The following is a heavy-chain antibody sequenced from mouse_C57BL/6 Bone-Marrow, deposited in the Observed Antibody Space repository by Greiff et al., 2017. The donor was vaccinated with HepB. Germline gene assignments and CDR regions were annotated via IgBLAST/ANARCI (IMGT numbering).Heavy chain of an antibody. CDR1: GYTFTSYG. V-gene: IGHV1-81*01. J-gene: IGHJ1*03. Sequence: QVQLKQSGAELARPGASVKLSCKASGYTFTSYGISWVKQRTGQGLEWIGEIYPRSGNTYYNEKFKGKATLTADKSSSTAYMELRSLTSEDSAVYFCARSWPGSSPYWYFDVWGTGTTVTVSS. CDR3: ARSWPGSSPYWYFDV. D-gene: IGHD1-1*01. CDR2: IYPRSGNT.